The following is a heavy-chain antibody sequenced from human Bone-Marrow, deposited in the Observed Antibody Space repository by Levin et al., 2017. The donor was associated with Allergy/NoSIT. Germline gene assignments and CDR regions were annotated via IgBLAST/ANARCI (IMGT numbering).Heavy chain of an antibody. CDR3: TRDPGRGYGMDV. J-gene: IGHJ6*02. CDR1: GASVSSNSAA. Sequence: SETLSLTCAISGASVSSNSAAWNWIRQSPSRGLEWLGRTYYRSKWINEYAESVKSRISVNPDTSKNQFSLHLNSVTPDDTAVYYCTRDPGRGYGMDVWGQGTTVTVSS. V-gene: IGHV6-1*01. CDR2: TYYRSKWIN.